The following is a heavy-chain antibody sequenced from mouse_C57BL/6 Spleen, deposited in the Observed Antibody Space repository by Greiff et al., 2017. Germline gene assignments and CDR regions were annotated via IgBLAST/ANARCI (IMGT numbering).Heavy chain of an antibody. CDR2: IYPGDGDP. J-gene: IGHJ4*01. Sequence: VQLQQSGPELVKPGASVKISCKASGYAFSSSWMNWVKQRPGKGLEWIGRIYPGDGDPNYNGKFKGKATLPADKAASTAYMPLSSLTSEDSAVYFCARFPLDISGWAMDYWGQGTSVTVSA. CDR3: ARFPLDISGWAMDY. CDR1: GYAFSSSW. D-gene: IGHD3-2*02. V-gene: IGHV1-82*01.